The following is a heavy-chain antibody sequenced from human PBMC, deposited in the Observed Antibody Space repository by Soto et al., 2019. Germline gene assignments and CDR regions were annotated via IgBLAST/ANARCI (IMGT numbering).Heavy chain of an antibody. J-gene: IGHJ6*02. CDR2: INHSGST. CDR3: ARRPTFGLFNYYYYYGVDV. CDR1: GGSFSGYY. D-gene: IGHD2-21*01. V-gene: IGHV4-34*01. Sequence: SETLSLTCAVYGGSFSGYYWNWIRQPPGKGLEWIGEINHSGSTNYNPSLQSRVTISGDTSKNQFSLKLSSVTAADTAVYYCARRPTFGLFNYYYYYGVDVWGQGTKVTVSS.